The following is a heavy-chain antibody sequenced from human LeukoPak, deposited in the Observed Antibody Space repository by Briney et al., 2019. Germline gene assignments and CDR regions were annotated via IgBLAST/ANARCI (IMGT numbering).Heavy chain of an antibody. D-gene: IGHD6-13*01. J-gene: IGHJ3*02. V-gene: IGHV1-2*02. Sequence: ASVKVSCKASGYTFTGYYMHWVRQAPVQGLDCMGWINPNSGGTNYAQKFQGRVTMTRDTSISTAYMELSRLRSDDTAVYYCARVIAAAGYDAFDIWGQGTMVTVSS. CDR3: ARVIAAAGYDAFDI. CDR1: GYTFTGYY. CDR2: INPNSGGT.